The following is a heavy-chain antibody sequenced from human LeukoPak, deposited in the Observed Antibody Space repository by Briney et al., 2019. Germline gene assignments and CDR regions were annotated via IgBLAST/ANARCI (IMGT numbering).Heavy chain of an antibody. CDR2: IYYSGST. J-gene: IGHJ4*02. V-gene: IGHV4-30-4*08. CDR1: GGSISSGDYY. D-gene: IGHD6-6*01. CDR3: AREGIAARVPFDY. Sequence: SQTLSLTCTVPGGSISSGDYYWSWIRQPPGKGLEWIGYIYYSGSTYYNPSLKSRVTISVDTSKNQFSLKLSSVTAADTAVYYCAREGIAARVPFDYWGQGTLVTVSS.